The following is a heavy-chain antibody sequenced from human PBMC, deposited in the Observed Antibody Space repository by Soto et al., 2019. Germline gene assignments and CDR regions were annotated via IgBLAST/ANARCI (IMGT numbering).Heavy chain of an antibody. CDR2: MFHSGST. Sequence: PSETLSLTYTVSGYFISSGYYWGWIRQPPGKGLEWIGSMFHSGSTHYNPSLKSRVTMSVDTSKNQFSLRLSSVTASDTAVYYCARGHIVVVPTVGWFDPWGQGTLVTVS. J-gene: IGHJ5*02. V-gene: IGHV4-38-2*02. D-gene: IGHD2-2*01. CDR1: GYFISSGYY. CDR3: ARGHIVVVPTVGWFDP.